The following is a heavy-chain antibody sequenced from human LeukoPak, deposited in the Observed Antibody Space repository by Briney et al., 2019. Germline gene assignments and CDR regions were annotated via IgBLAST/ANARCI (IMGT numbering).Heavy chain of an antibody. CDR3: AKGSERGSRGYSTHFDY. V-gene: IGHV3-23*01. Sequence: PGGSLRLSCAASGFTFSSYAMSWVRQAPGKGLEWVSVISGSGSTTYYADSVKGRFTISRDNSKNTVYLQMNSLRAEDKAVYYCAKGSERGSRGYSTHFDYWGQGTLVTVSS. CDR2: ISGSGSTT. J-gene: IGHJ4*02. CDR1: GFTFSSYA. D-gene: IGHD3-22*01.